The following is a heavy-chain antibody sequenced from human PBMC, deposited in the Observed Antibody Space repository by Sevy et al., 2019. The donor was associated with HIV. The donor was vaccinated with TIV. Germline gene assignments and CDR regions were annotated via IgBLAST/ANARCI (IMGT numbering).Heavy chain of an antibody. CDR2: ISSSGSTI. D-gene: IGHD3-3*01. Sequence: GGSLRLSCAASGFTFSDYYMSWIRQAPGKGLEWVSYISSSGSTIYYADSVKGRFTISRDNAKNSLYLQMNSLRAEDTAVYYYARDQNDFWSGYYTAEYFQHWGQGTLVTVSS. V-gene: IGHV3-11*01. CDR3: ARDQNDFWSGYYTAEYFQH. CDR1: GFTFSDYY. J-gene: IGHJ1*01.